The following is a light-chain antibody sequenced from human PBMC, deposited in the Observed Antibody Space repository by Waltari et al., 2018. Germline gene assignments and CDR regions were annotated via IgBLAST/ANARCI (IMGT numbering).Light chain of an antibody. V-gene: IGLV2-23*02. J-gene: IGLJ1*01. CDR3: CSYAGTSIYV. CDR1: RIDVESYNL. Sequence: QSALTQPASVSGSPGQSITLSCTGSRIDVESYNLVSWYQQNPGKAPKLILYEVNKRPSGVSYRFSGSKSGDTASLTISGLQADDEADYYCCSYAGTSIYVFGTGTKVTV. CDR2: EVN.